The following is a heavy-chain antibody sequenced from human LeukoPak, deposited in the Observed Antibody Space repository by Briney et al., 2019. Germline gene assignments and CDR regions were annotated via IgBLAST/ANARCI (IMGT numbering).Heavy chain of an antibody. CDR2: IIPIFGTA. CDR3: ARVLTSSSDSYSSGWYYFDY. CDR1: GGTFSSCA. V-gene: IGHV1-69*05. Sequence: SVKVSCKASGGTFSSCAISWVRQAPGQGLEWMGGIIPIFGTANYAQKFQGRVTITTDESTSTAYMELWSLRSDDTAVYYCARVLTSSSDSYSSGWYYFDYWGQGTLVTVSS. J-gene: IGHJ4*02. D-gene: IGHD6-19*01.